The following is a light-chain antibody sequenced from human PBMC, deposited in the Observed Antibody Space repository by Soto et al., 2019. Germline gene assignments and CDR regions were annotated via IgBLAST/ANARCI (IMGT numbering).Light chain of an antibody. Sequence: DIVMTQSPDSLSVSLGERATINCRSTQSLLHSSNNKNYLAWYQQKPGQPPKLLIHWASTRESGVPDRFSGSESGTDFSLTISSLQAEAVAVYYCHQYYVTPWTFCQGTKVEIK. V-gene: IGKV4-1*01. CDR3: HQYYVTPWT. J-gene: IGKJ1*01. CDR1: QSLLHSSNNKNY. CDR2: WAS.